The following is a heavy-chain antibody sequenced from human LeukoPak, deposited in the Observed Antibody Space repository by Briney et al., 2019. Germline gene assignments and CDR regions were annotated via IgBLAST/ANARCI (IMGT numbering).Heavy chain of an antibody. V-gene: IGHV4-39*02. CDR2: IYYSGST. D-gene: IGHD3-9*01. J-gene: IGHJ4*02. Sequence: SETLSLTCTVSGGSISSSSYYWGWIRQPPGKGLEWIGSIYYSGSTYYNPSLKSRVTISVDTSKNQFSLKLSSVTAADTAVYYCARDNDILTGSPPRGFDYWGQGTLVTVSS. CDR3: ARDNDILTGSPPRGFDY. CDR1: GGSISSSSYY.